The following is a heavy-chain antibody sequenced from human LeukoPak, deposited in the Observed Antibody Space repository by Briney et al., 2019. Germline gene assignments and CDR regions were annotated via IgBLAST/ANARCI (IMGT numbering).Heavy chain of an antibody. CDR3: ARYCSGASCYLANDY. V-gene: IGHV3-21*01. CDR1: GFTFSTYS. CDR2: ISSSSYI. J-gene: IGHJ4*02. Sequence: GGSLRLSCAASGFTFSTYSMNWVRQAPGKGLEWVSSISSSSYIYYADSVKGRFTISRDNAKNSLYLQMNSLRAVDTAVYYCARYCSGASCYLANDYWGQGTLVTVSS. D-gene: IGHD2-15*01.